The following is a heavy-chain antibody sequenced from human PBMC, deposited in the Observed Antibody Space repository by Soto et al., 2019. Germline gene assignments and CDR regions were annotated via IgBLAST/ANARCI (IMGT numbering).Heavy chain of an antibody. CDR2: ISYDGSNK. J-gene: IGHJ6*03. CDR1: GFTFSSYG. V-gene: IGHV3-30*18. Sequence: GGSLRLSCAASGFTFSSYGMHWVRQAPGKGLEWVAVISYDGSNKYYADSVKGRFTISRDNSKNTLYLQMNSLRAEDTAVYYCAKDDLEAGVTTSTNVYYYYYMDVWGKGTTVTVSS. CDR3: AKDDLEAGVTTSTNVYYYYYMDV. D-gene: IGHD4-17*01.